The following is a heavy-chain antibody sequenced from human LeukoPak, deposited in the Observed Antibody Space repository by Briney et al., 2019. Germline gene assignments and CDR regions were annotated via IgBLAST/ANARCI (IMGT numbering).Heavy chain of an antibody. Sequence: GGSLRLSCAASGFTLSTYWMHWVRQGPGKGLVWVSCINSDGSRTTYADSVKGRFTISRDNAKNTLYLQMNTLRVEDTAVYYCARGSWSAADTNIDYWGQGTLVTVSS. CDR2: INSDGSRT. CDR3: ARGSWSAADTNIDY. J-gene: IGHJ4*02. CDR1: GFTLSTYW. D-gene: IGHD6-13*01. V-gene: IGHV3-74*01.